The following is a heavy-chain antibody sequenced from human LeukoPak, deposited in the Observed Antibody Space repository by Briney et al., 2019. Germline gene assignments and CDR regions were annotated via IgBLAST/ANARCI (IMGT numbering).Heavy chain of an antibody. V-gene: IGHV3-7*01. J-gene: IGHJ4*02. CDR1: GFTFGSSW. D-gene: IGHD6-13*01. CDR2: IKEDGSDE. Sequence: PGGSLRLSCAASGFTFGSSWMSWVRQAPGKGLEWVANIKEDGSDENYVGSVKGRFTISRDNAKNSLYLQMNSLRAEDTAVYYCASTPGYSSSWYLDYWGQGTLVTVSS. CDR3: ASTPGYSSSWYLDY.